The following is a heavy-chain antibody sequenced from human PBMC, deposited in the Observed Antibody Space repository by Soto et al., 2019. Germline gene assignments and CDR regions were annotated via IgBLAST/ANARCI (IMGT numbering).Heavy chain of an antibody. D-gene: IGHD1-26*01. V-gene: IGHV3-23*01. CDR2: ISDTGRGT. CDR1: GFTFSRYA. Sequence: PGGSLRLSCAASGFTFSRYALSWVRQAPAKGLEWVSAISDTGRGTYYADSVMGRFTISRDDSENTVFLQMNSLRAEDTAIYYCAKTFPESGSAPYFYTLDVWGQGTTVTVS. J-gene: IGHJ6*02. CDR3: AKTFPESGSAPYFYTLDV.